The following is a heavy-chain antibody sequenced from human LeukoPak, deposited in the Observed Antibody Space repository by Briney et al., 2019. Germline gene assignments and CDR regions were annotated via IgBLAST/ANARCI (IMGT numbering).Heavy chain of an antibody. Sequence: SETLSLTCTVSGGSISSYYWSWIRQPPGKGLEWIGYIYYSGSTNYNPSLKSRVTISVDTSKNQFSLKLSSVTAADTAVYYCARDVRGYSYGSYYYYYMDVWGKGTTVTISS. J-gene: IGHJ6*03. CDR3: ARDVRGYSYGSYYYYYMDV. V-gene: IGHV4-59*01. CDR1: GGSISSYY. CDR2: IYYSGST. D-gene: IGHD5-18*01.